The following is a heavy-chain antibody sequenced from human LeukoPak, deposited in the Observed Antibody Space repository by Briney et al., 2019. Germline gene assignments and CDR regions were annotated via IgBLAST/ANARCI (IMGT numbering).Heavy chain of an antibody. Sequence: GGSLRLSCAASGFTFSDYYINWIRQAPGKGLEWVAYISSSGSTIYYADSVKGRFTISRDNAKNSLYLQMNSLRAEDTAVYYCARGITMVRGPVDYWGQGTLVTVSS. CDR1: GFTFSDYY. J-gene: IGHJ4*02. CDR2: ISSSGSTI. CDR3: ARGITMVRGPVDY. D-gene: IGHD3-10*01. V-gene: IGHV3-11*01.